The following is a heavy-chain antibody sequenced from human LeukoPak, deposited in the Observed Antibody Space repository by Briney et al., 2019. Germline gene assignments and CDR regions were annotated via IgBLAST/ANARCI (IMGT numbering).Heavy chain of an antibody. Sequence: SETLSLPRTVSGGSISSSRDYWGWTRQPPGKGLEWIGSIYYSGSTYYNPSLKSRVTISVDTSKNQFSLQLSSVTATDTAAYYCARHLLSSYYYDSGGAYVVSWGQGNLVTVSS. J-gene: IGHJ4*02. CDR3: ARHLLSSYYYDSGGAYVVS. CDR2: IYYSGST. D-gene: IGHD3-22*01. CDR1: GGSISSSRDY. V-gene: IGHV4-39*01.